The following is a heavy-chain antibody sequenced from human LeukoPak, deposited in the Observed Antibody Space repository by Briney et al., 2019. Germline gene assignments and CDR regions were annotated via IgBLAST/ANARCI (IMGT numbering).Heavy chain of an antibody. Sequence: GGSLRLSCAASEFTFSSYWMSWVRQGPGKGLEWVANIKQDGSVKTYVDSVKGRFTISRDNAKSSLHLQMNSLRAEDTAVYYCARGVYSSSRLHFDFWGQGTLVTVSS. J-gene: IGHJ4*02. D-gene: IGHD2-21*01. CDR1: EFTFSSYW. CDR2: IKQDGSVK. V-gene: IGHV3-7*03. CDR3: ARGVYSSSRLHFDF.